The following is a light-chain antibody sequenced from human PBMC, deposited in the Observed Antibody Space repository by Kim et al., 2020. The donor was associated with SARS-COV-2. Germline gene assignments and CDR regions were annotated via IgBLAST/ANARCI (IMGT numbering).Light chain of an antibody. J-gene: IGKJ4*01. V-gene: IGKV1-12*01. CDR3: QRADSFPLG. CDR2: AAS. CDR1: QGISSW. Sequence: AFVADRATSPRGAGQGISSWLAWYQKTPGKAPKLLISAASSVQRGVPSRFSGSGSGTDFTPTSSRLPPEDFASYYCQRADSFPLGFGGGTKVDIK.